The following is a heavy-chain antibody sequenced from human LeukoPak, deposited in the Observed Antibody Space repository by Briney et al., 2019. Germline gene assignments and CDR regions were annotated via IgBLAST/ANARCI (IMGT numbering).Heavy chain of an antibody. CDR3: ARDLEGPFDY. J-gene: IGHJ4*02. CDR2: ITGNGAGT. Sequence: GGSLRLSCAASGFTFSIYAMSWVRQAPGRGLEWVSSITGNGAGTFYTDSVKGRFTISRDNSKNTLYLQMNSLRAEDTAVYYCARDLEGPFDYWGQGTLVTVSS. CDR1: GFTFSIYA. V-gene: IGHV3-23*01.